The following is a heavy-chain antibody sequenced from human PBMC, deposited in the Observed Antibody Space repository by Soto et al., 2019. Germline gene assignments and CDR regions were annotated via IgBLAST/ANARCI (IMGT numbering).Heavy chain of an antibody. CDR1: GFTFSSYV. Sequence: PGGSLRLSWAASGFTFSSYVMHWVGQAPGKGLEWVAVIWYDGSNKYYADSVKGRFTISRDNSKNTLYLQMNSLRAEDTAVYYCARDFSAYSSSWYSVIKYYYYYGMDVWGQGTTVTVSS. J-gene: IGHJ6*02. CDR2: IWYDGSNK. D-gene: IGHD6-13*01. V-gene: IGHV3-33*01. CDR3: ARDFSAYSSSWYSVIKYYYYYGMDV.